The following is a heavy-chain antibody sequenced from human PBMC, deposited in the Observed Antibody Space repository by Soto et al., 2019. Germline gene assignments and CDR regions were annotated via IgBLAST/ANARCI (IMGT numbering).Heavy chain of an antibody. D-gene: IGHD3-10*01. Sequence: SETLSLTCTVSGDSISSHYWSWIRQPPGKGLEWIGFGSTKYNPSLKSRIRISVDTSKNQFSLNLTSATTADTAVYYCARVSTSASGSYYTLDYWGQGTLVTVSS. V-gene: IGHV4-59*11. J-gene: IGHJ4*02. CDR3: ARVSTSASGSYYTLDY. CDR1: GDSISSHY. CDR2: GST.